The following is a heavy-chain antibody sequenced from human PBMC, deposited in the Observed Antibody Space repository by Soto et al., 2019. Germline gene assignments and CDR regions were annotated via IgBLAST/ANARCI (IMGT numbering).Heavy chain of an antibody. J-gene: IGHJ5*02. V-gene: IGHV3-21*01. CDR1: GFTFSSYS. CDR2: ISSSSSYI. D-gene: IGHD4-4*01. CDR3: ARDALLTTVTTRWFDP. Sequence: GGSLRLSCAASGFTFSSYSMNWVRQAPGKGLEWVSSISSSSSYIYYADSVKGRFTISRDNAKNSLYLQMNSLRAEDTAVYYCARDALLTTVTTRWFDPWGQGTLVTVSS.